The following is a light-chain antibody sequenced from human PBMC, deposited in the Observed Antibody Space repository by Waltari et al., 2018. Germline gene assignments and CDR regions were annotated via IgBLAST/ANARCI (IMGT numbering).Light chain of an antibody. Sequence: QSALTQPAPVSWSPGQSITIPCTGTSSDAGGYHYVSWYQQHPGKAPKLMIYDVSNRPSGVSNRFSGSKSGNTASLTISGLQAEDEADYYCSSYISSSTLELFGGGTSLTVL. CDR2: DVS. J-gene: IGLJ2*01. V-gene: IGLV2-14*03. CDR1: SSDAGGYHY. CDR3: SSYISSSTLEL.